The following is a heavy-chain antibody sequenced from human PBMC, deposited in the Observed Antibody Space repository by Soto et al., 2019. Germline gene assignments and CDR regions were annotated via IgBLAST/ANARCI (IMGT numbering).Heavy chain of an antibody. D-gene: IGHD3-3*01. Sequence: SETLSVTCSVSDASVKTYYWSWIRQSAGKGLEWIGRVYSAGTVNYNPSLQSRVTMSLATSKNQFSLKLSSVTAADTAVYYCARAHAYIFVPAAPQVCFDP. CDR1: DASVKTYY. CDR2: VYSAGTV. V-gene: IGHV4-4*07. J-gene: IGHJ5*02. CDR3: ARAHAYIFVPAAPQVCFDP.